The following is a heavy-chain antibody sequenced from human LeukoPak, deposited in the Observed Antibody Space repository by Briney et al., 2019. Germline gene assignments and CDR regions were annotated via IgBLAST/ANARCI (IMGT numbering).Heavy chain of an antibody. CDR3: ARDLIGTYAND. D-gene: IGHD2-2*01. Sequence: PGGSLRLSCAASGFTFSSYSMNWVRQAPGKGLEWVSYISSSSTIYYADSVKGRFTISRDNAKNSLYLQMNSLRAEDTAVYYCARDLIGTYANDWGQGTMVTVSS. CDR2: ISSSSTI. V-gene: IGHV3-48*01. CDR1: GFTFSSYS. J-gene: IGHJ3*01.